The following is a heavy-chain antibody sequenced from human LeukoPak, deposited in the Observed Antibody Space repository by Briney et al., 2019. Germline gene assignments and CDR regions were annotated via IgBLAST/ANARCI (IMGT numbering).Heavy chain of an antibody. CDR2: ISWNSGSI. J-gene: IGHJ4*02. CDR1: GFTFDDYA. CDR3: EAVTTQEDY. Sequence: GRSLRLSCAASGFTFDDYAMHWVRQAPGKGLEWVSGISWNSGSIGYADSVKGRFTISRDNAKNSLSLQMNSLRAEDTAVYYCEAVTTQEDYWGQGTLVTVSS. V-gene: IGHV3-9*01. D-gene: IGHD4-17*01.